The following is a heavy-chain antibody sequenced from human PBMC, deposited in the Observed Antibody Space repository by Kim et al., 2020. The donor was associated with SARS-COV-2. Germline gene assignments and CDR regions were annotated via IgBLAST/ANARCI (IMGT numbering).Heavy chain of an antibody. D-gene: IGHD1-7*01. CDR2: GVNT. J-gene: IGHJ4*02. Sequence: GVNTLYADAVKGRFTISRDTSKNTLYLQMNSLRAEDTALYCCARTNNLDSWGQGTLVTVTS. V-gene: IGHV3-23*01. CDR3: ARTNNLDS.